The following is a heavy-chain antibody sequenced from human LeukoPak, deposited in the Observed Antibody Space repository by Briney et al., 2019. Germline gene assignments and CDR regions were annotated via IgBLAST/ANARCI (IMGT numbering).Heavy chain of an antibody. Sequence: SETLSLTCTVSGGSISSGGYYWSWIRQHPGKGLEWIGCIYYSGSTYYNPSLKSRVTISVDTSKNQFSLKLSSVTVADTAVYYCARGRTGSFDYWGQGTLVTVSS. V-gene: IGHV4-31*03. J-gene: IGHJ4*02. D-gene: IGHD1/OR15-1a*01. CDR3: ARGRTGSFDY. CDR1: GGSISSGGYY. CDR2: IYYSGST.